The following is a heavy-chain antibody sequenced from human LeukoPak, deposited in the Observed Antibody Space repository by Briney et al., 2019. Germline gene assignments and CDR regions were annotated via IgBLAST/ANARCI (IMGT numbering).Heavy chain of an antibody. D-gene: IGHD1-1*01. J-gene: IGHJ6*03. CDR1: GGSISSSSYY. V-gene: IGHV4-39*01. Sequence: SETLSLTCAVSGGSISSSSYYWGWIRQPPGKGLEWIGSIYYSGSTYYNPSLKSRVTISVDTSKNQFSLKLSSVTAADTAVYYCARRSTGSYYMDVWGKGTTVTVSS. CDR2: IYYSGST. CDR3: ARRSTGSYYMDV.